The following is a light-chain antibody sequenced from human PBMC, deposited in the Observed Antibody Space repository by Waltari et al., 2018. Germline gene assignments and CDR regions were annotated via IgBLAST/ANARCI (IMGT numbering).Light chain of an antibody. Sequence: SSELTQDPAVSMALGQTVRIACQGDSLRSYSANWYQQKPGQAPVLVIYGKNNRPSGIPDRFSGSSSGNTASLTITGAQAEDEADYYCDSRDISGNLFVVFGGGTKLTVL. V-gene: IGLV3-19*01. CDR3: DSRDISGNLFVV. CDR1: SLRSYS. CDR2: GKN. J-gene: IGLJ2*01.